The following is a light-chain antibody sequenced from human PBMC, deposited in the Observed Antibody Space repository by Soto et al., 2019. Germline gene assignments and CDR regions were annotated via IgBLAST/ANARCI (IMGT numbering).Light chain of an antibody. CDR3: SSYTSRSTHYV. CDR1: SSDVGNYKY. J-gene: IGLJ1*01. Sequence: QSVLTQPASVSGSPGQSITISCTGTSSDVGNYKYVSWYQQHPGKAPKLMIYEVSNRPSGVSNRFSGSKSGNTASLTISGLQAEDEADYYCSSYTSRSTHYVFGTGTKVTIL. V-gene: IGLV2-14*01. CDR2: EVS.